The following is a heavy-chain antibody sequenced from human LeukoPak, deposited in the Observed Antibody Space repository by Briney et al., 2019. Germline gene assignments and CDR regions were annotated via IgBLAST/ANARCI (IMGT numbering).Heavy chain of an antibody. V-gene: IGHV3-21*01. CDR1: GLTLTSYS. Sequence: GGSLRLSCAASGLTLTSYSMNWVRQAPGKGLEWVSSISSSRSYIDYADSVKARFTIARDNDKNSLYLQMNSLRAEDTAVYYCARDLGDDYVWGSYPGEYWGQGTLVTVSS. J-gene: IGHJ4*02. CDR2: ISSSRSYI. D-gene: IGHD3-16*02. CDR3: ARDLGDDYVWGSYPGEY.